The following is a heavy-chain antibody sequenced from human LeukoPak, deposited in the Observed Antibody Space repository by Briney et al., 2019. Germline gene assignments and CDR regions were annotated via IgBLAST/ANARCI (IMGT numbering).Heavy chain of an antibody. CDR2: ISSSSSYI. J-gene: IGHJ4*02. Sequence: GGSPRLSCAASGFTFSSYSMNWVRQAPGKGLEWVSSISSSSSYIYYADSVKGRFTTSRDNAKNSLYLQMNSLRAEDTAVYYCASSSYSNYGLVAYWGQGTLVTVSS. CDR3: ASSSYSNYGLVAY. V-gene: IGHV3-21*01. D-gene: IGHD4-4*01. CDR1: GFTFSSYS.